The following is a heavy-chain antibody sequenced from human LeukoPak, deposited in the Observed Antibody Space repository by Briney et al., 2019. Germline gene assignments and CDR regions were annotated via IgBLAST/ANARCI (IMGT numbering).Heavy chain of an antibody. D-gene: IGHD3-22*01. CDR1: GGSISSYF. CDR3: ASRLYYYDSSGYYPDDAFDI. J-gene: IGHJ3*02. V-gene: IGHV4-59*08. CDR2: IYYSGST. Sequence: SETLSLTCTVSGGSISSYFWSWIRQPPGKGLEWIGYIYYSGSTNYNPSLKSRVTISVDTSKNQFSLKLSSVTAADTAVYYCASRLYYYDSSGYYPDDAFDIWGQGTMVTVSS.